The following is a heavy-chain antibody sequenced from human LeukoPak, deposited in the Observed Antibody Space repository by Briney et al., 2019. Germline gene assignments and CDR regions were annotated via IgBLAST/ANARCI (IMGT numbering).Heavy chain of an antibody. V-gene: IGHV1-2*02. CDR2: INPNSGGT. J-gene: IGHJ4*02. CDR3: ARDPFYYYDSSSYYGTPDY. Sequence: GASVKVSCKASGYTFTGYYMHWVRQAPGQGLEWMGWINPNSGGTNYAQKFQGRVTMTRDTSISTAYMELSRLRSDDTAVYYCARDPFYYYDSSSYYGTPDYWGQGTLVTVSS. CDR1: GYTFTGYY. D-gene: IGHD3-22*01.